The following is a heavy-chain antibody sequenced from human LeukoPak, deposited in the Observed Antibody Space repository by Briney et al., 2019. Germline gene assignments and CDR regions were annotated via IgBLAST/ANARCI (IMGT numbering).Heavy chain of an antibody. D-gene: IGHD1-7*01. Sequence: PGGSLRLSCAASGFTFSSYAMSWIRQAPGKGLEWVSAISGSGGSTYYADSVKGRFTISRDNSKNTLYLQMNSLRAEDTAVYYCAGIRTGTTDYWGQGTLVTVSS. CDR2: ISGSGGST. CDR1: GFTFSSYA. J-gene: IGHJ4*02. V-gene: IGHV3-23*01. CDR3: AGIRTGTTDY.